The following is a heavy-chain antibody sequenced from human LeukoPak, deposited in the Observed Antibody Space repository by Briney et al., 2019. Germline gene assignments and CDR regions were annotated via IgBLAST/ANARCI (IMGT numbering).Heavy chain of an antibody. CDR1: GGSFSGYY. CDR3: ARLQHRQKGYCSGGSCYSLSSYPKNWFDP. Sequence: SETLSLTCAVYGGSFSGYYWSWLRQPPGKGLEWIGEINHSGSTNYNPSLKSRVTISVDTSKNQFSLKLSSVTAADTAVYYCARLQHRQKGYCSGGSCYSLSSYPKNWFDPWGQGTLVTVSS. J-gene: IGHJ5*02. V-gene: IGHV4-34*01. D-gene: IGHD2-15*01. CDR2: INHSGST.